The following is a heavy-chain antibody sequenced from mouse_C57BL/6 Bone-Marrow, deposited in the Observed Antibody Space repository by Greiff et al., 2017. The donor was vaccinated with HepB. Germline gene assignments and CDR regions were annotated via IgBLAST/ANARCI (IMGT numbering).Heavy chain of an antibody. J-gene: IGHJ4*01. Sequence: VQLQQPGAELVKPGASVKLSCKASGYTFTSYWMQWVKQRPGQGLEWIGEIDPSDSYTNYNQKFKGKATLTVDTSSSTAYMQLSSLTSEDSTVYYCARKIYYDYLYAMDYWGQGTSVTVSS. D-gene: IGHD2-4*01. CDR1: GYTFTSYW. V-gene: IGHV1-50*01. CDR3: ARKIYYDYLYAMDY. CDR2: IDPSDSYT.